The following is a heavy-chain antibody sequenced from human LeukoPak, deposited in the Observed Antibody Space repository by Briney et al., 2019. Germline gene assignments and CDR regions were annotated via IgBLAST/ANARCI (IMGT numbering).Heavy chain of an antibody. CDR2: ISYDGSNK. CDR3: VGRRTSAAGNF. CDR1: GFIFSSYA. V-gene: IGHV3-30-3*01. J-gene: IGHJ4*02. D-gene: IGHD6-13*01. Sequence: GGSLRLSCAASGFIFSSYAMHWVRQAPGKGLEWVAVISYDGSNKYYADSVKGRFTISRDNSKNTLYLQMNSLRAEDTAVYYCVGRRTSAAGNFWGQGTLVTVSS.